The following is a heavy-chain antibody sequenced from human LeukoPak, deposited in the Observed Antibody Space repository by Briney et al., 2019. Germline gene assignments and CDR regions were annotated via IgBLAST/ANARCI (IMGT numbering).Heavy chain of an antibody. V-gene: IGHV3-30*18. CDR1: GFTFSSYG. Sequence: GGSLRLSCAASGFTFSSYGMHWVRQAPGKGLEWVAVISYDGSNKYYADFVKGRFTISRDNSKNTLYLQMNSLRAEDTAVYYCAKDSSSSLYYFDYWGQGTLVTVSS. CDR3: AKDSSSSLYYFDY. J-gene: IGHJ4*02. CDR2: ISYDGSNK. D-gene: IGHD6-13*01.